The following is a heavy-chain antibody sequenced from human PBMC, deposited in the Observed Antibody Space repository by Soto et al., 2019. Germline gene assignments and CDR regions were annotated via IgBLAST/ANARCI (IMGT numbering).Heavy chain of an antibody. CDR1: GGSISSYY. V-gene: IGHV4-59*08. CDR2: IYYSGST. D-gene: IGHD2-15*01. CDR3: ARLVVAATIYFDY. Sequence: QVQLQESGPGLVKPSETLSLTCTVSGGSISSYYWSWIRQPPGKGLEWIGYIYYSGSTNYNPSLKSRVTISVDTSKNQFSLKLSSVTAADTAVYYCARLVVAATIYFDYWGQGTLVTVSS. J-gene: IGHJ4*02.